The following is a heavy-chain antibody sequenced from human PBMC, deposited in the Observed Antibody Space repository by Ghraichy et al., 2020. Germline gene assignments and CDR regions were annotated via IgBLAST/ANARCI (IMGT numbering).Heavy chain of an antibody. Sequence: GGSLRLSCAASGFIFSSYWMSWVRQAPGKGLEWVANIKQDESEKYSVDSVKGRFTISRDNAKNSVYLQMNSLRAEDTAVYYCARENGYYGDYFDYWCQGTLVTVSS. CDR3: ARENGYYGDYFDY. V-gene: IGHV3-7*03. CDR1: GFIFSSYW. D-gene: IGHD4-17*01. CDR2: IKQDESEK. J-gene: IGHJ4*02.